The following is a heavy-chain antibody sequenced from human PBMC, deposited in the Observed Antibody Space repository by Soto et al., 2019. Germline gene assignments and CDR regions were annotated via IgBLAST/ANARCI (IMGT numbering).Heavy chain of an antibody. CDR1: GYTFTSYG. V-gene: IGHV1-18*04. D-gene: IGHD3-22*01. CDR2: ISTYNGNT. Sequence: ASVKVSCKASGYTFTSYGISWVRQAPGQGLEWMGWISTYNGNTNYAQKLQGRVTMTTETSTNTVYMELRSLRSDDTAVYYCARGTISGFAVDYWGQGTLDTVSS. J-gene: IGHJ4*02. CDR3: ARGTISGFAVDY.